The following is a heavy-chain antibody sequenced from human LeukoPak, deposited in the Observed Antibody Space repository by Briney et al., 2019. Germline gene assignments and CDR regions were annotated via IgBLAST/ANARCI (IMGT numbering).Heavy chain of an antibody. Sequence: GGSLRLSCAASGFTFSSYSTNWVRQAPGKGLEWVSSISSSSSYIYYADSVKGRFTISRDNAKNSLYLQMNSLRAEDTAVYYCARDEQVIGWFDPWGQGTLVTVSS. D-gene: IGHD3-22*01. CDR1: GFTFSSYS. CDR3: ARDEQVIGWFDP. J-gene: IGHJ5*02. V-gene: IGHV3-21*01. CDR2: ISSSSSYI.